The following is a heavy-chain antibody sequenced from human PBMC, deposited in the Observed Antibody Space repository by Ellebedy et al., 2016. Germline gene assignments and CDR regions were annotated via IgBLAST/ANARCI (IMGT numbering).Heavy chain of an antibody. V-gene: IGHV6-1*01. CDR1: GDSVSSNSVA. D-gene: IGHD3-22*01. CDR2: TYYRSKWYN. CDR3: ARDPSDDSSNYFDY. Sequence: SQTLSLTXXISGDSVSSNSVAWNWIRQSPSRGLERLGRTYYRSKWYNDYAAFVKSRVTINPDTSKNQFSLQLNSVTPEDTAVYYCARDPSDDSSNYFDYWGQGTLVAVSS. J-gene: IGHJ4*02.